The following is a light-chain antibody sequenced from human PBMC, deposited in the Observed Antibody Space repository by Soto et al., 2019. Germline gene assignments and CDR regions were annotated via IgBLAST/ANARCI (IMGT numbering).Light chain of an antibody. Sequence: SALTQPASVSGSPGQSITISCTGTSSDVGGYNYVSWYQHHPGKAPKLMLYEVSNRPSGVSDRFSGSKSGNTASLTISGLQAEDEADYYCTSYTTSSTLVVFGSGTKGTVL. V-gene: IGLV2-14*01. CDR1: SSDVGGYNY. CDR3: TSYTTSSTLVV. CDR2: EVS. J-gene: IGLJ1*01.